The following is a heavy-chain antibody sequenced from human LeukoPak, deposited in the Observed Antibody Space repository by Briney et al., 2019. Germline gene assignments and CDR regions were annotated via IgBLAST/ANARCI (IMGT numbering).Heavy chain of an antibody. CDR3: ARVYTYYYDSSGGFDY. CDR1: GYTFTSYG. J-gene: IGHJ4*02. V-gene: IGHV1-18*01. CDR2: ISAYNGNT. Sequence: ASVKASCKASGYTFTSYGISWVRQAPGQGLEWMGWISAYNGNTNYAQKLQGRVTMTTDTSTSTAYMELRSLRSDDTAVYYCARVYTYYYDSSGGFDYWGQGTLVTVSS. D-gene: IGHD3-22*01.